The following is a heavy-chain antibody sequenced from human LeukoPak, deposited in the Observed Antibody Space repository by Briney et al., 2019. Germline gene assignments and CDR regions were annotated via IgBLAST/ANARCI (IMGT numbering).Heavy chain of an antibody. Sequence: PGGSLRLSCTESGFTFSNYGMHWVRQAPGKGLEWVAFVRYDESTKFYADSVKGRFTISRDNSKTTLYLQMNSLRAEDTAVYYCAKDVPAAYFDYWGQGTLVTVSS. D-gene: IGHD2-2*01. V-gene: IGHV3-30*02. CDR1: GFTFSNYG. CDR2: VRYDESTK. CDR3: AKDVPAAYFDY. J-gene: IGHJ4*02.